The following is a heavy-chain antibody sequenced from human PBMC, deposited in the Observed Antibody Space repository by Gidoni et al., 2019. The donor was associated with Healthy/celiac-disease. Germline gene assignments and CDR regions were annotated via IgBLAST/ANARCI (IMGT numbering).Heavy chain of an antibody. J-gene: IGHJ4*02. CDR1: GFTFSSYG. V-gene: IGHV3-30*18. CDR2: ISYDRSNK. CDR3: AKDSIVVVVAATRPDY. Sequence: VQPLESGCVVPQPGWSLRLSCSASGFTFSSYGMHWVRQAPGKGREWMAVISYDRSNKYYADSVKGRFTISRDNSKNTLYLQMNSLRAEDTAVYYCAKDSIVVVVAATRPDYWGQGTLVSVSS. D-gene: IGHD2-15*01.